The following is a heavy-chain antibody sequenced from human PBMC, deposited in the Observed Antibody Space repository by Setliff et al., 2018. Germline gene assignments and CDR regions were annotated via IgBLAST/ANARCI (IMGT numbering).Heavy chain of an antibody. V-gene: IGHV3-73*01. D-gene: IGHD3-22*01. Sequence: GGSLRLSCAASGFSFSGSAVYWVRQASVKGLEWIGRIRGRTDNYATAYAASVRGRFTISRDDSKNTLFLQMNSLKTEDTAVYYCATGFHYYDSSATGHYYYYVDVWGKGTTVTVSS. CDR3: ATGFHYYDSSATGHYYYYVDV. CDR2: IRGRTDNYAT. CDR1: GFSFSGSA. J-gene: IGHJ6*03.